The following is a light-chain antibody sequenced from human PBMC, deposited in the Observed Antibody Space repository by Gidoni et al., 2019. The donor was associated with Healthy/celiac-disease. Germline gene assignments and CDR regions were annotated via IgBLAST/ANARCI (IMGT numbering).Light chain of an antibody. V-gene: IGLV2-23*01. CDR1: SSDVGSYNL. CDR2: EGS. J-gene: IGLJ2*01. CDR3: CSYAGSSTV. Sequence: QSAPTPPASESGSPGQSITISCTGTSSDVGSYNLVSWYQQHPGKAPKLMIYEGSKRPSGVSNRFSGSKSGNTASLTISGLQAEDEADYYCCSYAGSSTVFGGGTKLTVL.